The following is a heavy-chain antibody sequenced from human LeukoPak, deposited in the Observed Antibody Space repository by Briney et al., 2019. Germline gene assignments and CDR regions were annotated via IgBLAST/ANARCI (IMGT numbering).Heavy chain of an antibody. CDR2: VYTSGST. Sequence: PSETLSLTCTVSGGSISSGGHYWSWIRQPAGKGLEWIGRVYTSGSTNYNPSLKSRVTISIDTSKNQFSLNLSSVTAADTAVYYCARDQALGYGWPTVLAIDIWGQGTMVTVSS. CDR1: GGSISSGGHY. V-gene: IGHV4-61*02. CDR3: ARDQALGYGWPTVLAIDI. J-gene: IGHJ3*02. D-gene: IGHD6-19*01.